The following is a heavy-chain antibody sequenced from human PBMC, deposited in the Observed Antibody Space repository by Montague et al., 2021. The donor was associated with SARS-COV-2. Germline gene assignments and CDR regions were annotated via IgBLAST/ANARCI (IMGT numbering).Heavy chain of an antibody. CDR1: GGFVSSYY. V-gene: IGHV4-59*02. Sequence: SETRSLTCTVSGGFVSSYYWSWIRQSPGKGLQWLGYIYYSGSTDYNPSLKSRVTMSVDTSKNQLSLRLNSVTTAATAVYFCARAGGFYDYWSGYSSSACFFDPWGQGVLVTVSS. CDR2: IYYSGST. CDR3: ARAGGFYDYWSGYSSSACFFDP. D-gene: IGHD3-3*01. J-gene: IGHJ5*02.